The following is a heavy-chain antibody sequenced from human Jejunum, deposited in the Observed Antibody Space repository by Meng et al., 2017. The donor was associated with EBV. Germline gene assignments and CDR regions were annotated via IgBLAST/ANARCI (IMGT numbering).Heavy chain of an antibody. V-gene: IGHV1-18*01. J-gene: IGHJ4*02. CDR3: ARDGPDYGNYINFDY. CDR1: GYTFTSYG. Sequence: QVHLVQYGGEVKKPGASVKVSCQASGYTFTSYGISCVRQAPRQGLEWMAWISAYNGKTNYAQNLQGRVTLTTDTSTTTTYMELRSLRSDDTAVYYCARDGPDYGNYINFDYWGQGTLVTVSS. D-gene: IGHD4-11*01. CDR2: ISAYNGKT.